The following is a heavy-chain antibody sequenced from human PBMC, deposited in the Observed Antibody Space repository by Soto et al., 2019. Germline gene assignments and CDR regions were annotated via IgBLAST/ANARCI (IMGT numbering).Heavy chain of an antibody. CDR1: GFTFADSA. V-gene: IGHV1-58*01. J-gene: IGHJ4*02. CDR2: ILVDSHNT. Sequence: ASVKVSCKASGFTFADSAVQWVRQARGQSLEWMGRILVDSHNTKSAKKFTERVTISWDVSTSTAFMELRRLRSEDTAVYYCATANNTSTFDDWGQGIMVTVSS. D-gene: IGHD1-26*01. CDR3: ATANNTSTFDD.